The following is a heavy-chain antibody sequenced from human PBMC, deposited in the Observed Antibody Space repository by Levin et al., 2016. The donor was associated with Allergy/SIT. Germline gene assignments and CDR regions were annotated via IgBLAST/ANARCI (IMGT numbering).Heavy chain of an antibody. CDR2: ISSSSSTI. D-gene: IGHD6-13*01. V-gene: IGHV3-48*02. J-gene: IGHJ2*01. CDR1: GFTFSSYS. Sequence: GGSLRLSCAASGFTFSSYSMNWVRQAPGKGLEWVSYISSSSSTIYYADSVKGRFTISRDNAKNSLYLQMNSLRDEDTAVYYCARDAFHPNSYSSSWYSYWYFDLWGRGTLVTVLL. CDR3: ARDAFHPNSYSSSWYSYWYFDL.